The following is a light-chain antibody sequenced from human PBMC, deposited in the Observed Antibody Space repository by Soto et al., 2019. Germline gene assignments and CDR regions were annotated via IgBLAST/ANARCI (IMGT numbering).Light chain of an antibody. J-gene: IGKJ1*01. Sequence: EIVLTQSPATLSLSPGERSTLSCMASQSIRNFLAWYQQKPGQAPRLLIYDASNRASGIPPRFSGSGSGTDFTLAISGLEPEDLAVYYCQQRYNWPWTFGQGTKVDIK. CDR2: DAS. CDR1: QSIRNF. CDR3: QQRYNWPWT. V-gene: IGKV3-11*01.